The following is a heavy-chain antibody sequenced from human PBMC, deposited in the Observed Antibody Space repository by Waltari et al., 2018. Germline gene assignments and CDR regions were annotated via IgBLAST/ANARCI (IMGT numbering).Heavy chain of an antibody. V-gene: IGHV4-38-2*02. D-gene: IGHD6-13*01. CDR2: IYHSGST. CDR1: GYSISSGYY. Sequence: GPGLVKPSETLSLTCTVSGYSISSGYYWGWIRQPPGKGLEWIGSIYHSGSTYYNPSLKSRVTISVDTSKNQFSLKLSSVTAADTAVYYCARAASSSWYPCDYWGQGTLVTVSS. CDR3: ARAASSSWYPCDY. J-gene: IGHJ4*02.